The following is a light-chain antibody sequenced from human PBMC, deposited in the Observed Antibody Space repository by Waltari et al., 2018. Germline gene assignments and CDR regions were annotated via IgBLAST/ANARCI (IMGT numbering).Light chain of an antibody. J-gene: IGKJ2*01. CDR2: GAS. CDR3: QQYNNWPPRYT. V-gene: IGKV3-15*01. CDR1: QGVSSN. Sequence: EIVLTQSPATLSVSPGERVTLSCRASQGVSSNLAWYQQKPGQAPRRLIYGASTRATGIPARFSGSGSGTEFTLTISSMQSEDFALYYCQQYNNWPPRYTFGQGTKLEIK.